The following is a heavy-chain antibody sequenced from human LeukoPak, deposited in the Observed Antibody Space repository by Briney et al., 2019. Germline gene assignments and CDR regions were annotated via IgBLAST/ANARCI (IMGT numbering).Heavy chain of an antibody. V-gene: IGHV1-2*02. J-gene: IGHJ4*02. D-gene: IGHD3-10*01. CDR1: GYTFTGYY. CDR2: INPNSGGT. Sequence: ASVKVSCKASGYTFTGYYMHWVRQAPGQGLEWMGWINPNSGGTNYAQKFQGRVTMTRDTSISTAYMELSRLRSDDTAVYYCAVTMVRGVTIPDYWGQGTLVTVSS. CDR3: AVTMVRGVTIPDY.